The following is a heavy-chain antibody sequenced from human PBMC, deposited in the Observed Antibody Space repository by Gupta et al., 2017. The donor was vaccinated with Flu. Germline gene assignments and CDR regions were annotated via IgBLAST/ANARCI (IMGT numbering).Heavy chain of an antibody. J-gene: IGHJ4*02. CDR2: INTDTGNP. V-gene: IGHV7-4-1*02. Sequence: QVQLVQSGSELKKPGASGEVPCKASGYTFTSSAITGVRQAPGQGLEWMGWINTDTGNPTYAQDFTGRFVFSLDTSVSTAYLQISSLKAEDTSVYYCARELRGGSGWFFDYWGQGTLVTVSS. D-gene: IGHD6-19*01. CDR3: ARELRGGSGWFFDY. CDR1: GYTFTSSA.